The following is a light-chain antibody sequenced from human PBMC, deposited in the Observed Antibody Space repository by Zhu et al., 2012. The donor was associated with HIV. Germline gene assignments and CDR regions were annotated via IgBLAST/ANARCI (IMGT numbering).Light chain of an antibody. CDR2: DGS. CDR3: QQRRNWPLT. J-gene: IGKJ4*01. Sequence: EIVLTQSPATLSLSPGERATLSCRASQSIDRFLAWYQQKPGQAPRLLIYDGSKRATGIPARFSGSGSGTDFTLTISSLESEDFALYYCQQRRNWPLTFGGGTKVEI. V-gene: IGKV3-11*01. CDR1: QSIDRF.